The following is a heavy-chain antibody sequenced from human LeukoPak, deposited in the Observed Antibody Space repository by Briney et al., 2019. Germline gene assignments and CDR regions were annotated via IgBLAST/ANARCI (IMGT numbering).Heavy chain of an antibody. CDR1: GYTFTSYY. Sequence: SVKVSCKASGYTFTSYYMHWVRQAPGQGLEWMGIINPSGGSTSYAQKFQGRVTMTRDTSTSTVYMELSSLRSEDTAVYYCARGWELLHSLEGWFDPWGQGTLVTVSS. V-gene: IGHV1-46*01. CDR3: ARGWELLHSLEGWFDP. J-gene: IGHJ5*02. CDR2: INPSGGST. D-gene: IGHD1-26*01.